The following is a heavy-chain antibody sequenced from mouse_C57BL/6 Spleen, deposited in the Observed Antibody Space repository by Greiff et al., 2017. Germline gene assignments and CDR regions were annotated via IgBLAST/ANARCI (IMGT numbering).Heavy chain of an antibody. D-gene: IGHD2-1*01. J-gene: IGHJ4*01. CDR3: ARWDYGNYDAMDY. CDR2: INPSSGYT. V-gene: IGHV1-4*01. Sequence: VHLVESGAELARPGASVKMSCKASGYTFTSYTMHWVKQRPGQGLEWIGYINPSSGYTKYNQKFKDKATLTADKSSSTAYMQLSSLTSEDSAVYYCARWDYGNYDAMDYWGQGTSVTVSS. CDR1: GYTFTSYT.